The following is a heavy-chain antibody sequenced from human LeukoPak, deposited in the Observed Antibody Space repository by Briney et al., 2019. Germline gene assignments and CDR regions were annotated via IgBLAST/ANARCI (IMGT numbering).Heavy chain of an antibody. J-gene: IGHJ4*02. D-gene: IGHD2-15*01. CDR1: GFAFPILA. CDR3: AKDARRTDGWYFFDH. Sequence: SGGSLRLSCAASGFAFPILAMGWVRQAPGRGLEWVSVISDRGDLTYYADSVKGRFTISRDNSKNTLYLQMNSLRAEDTAVYYCAKDARRTDGWYFFDHWGQGTLVTVSS. CDR2: ISDRGDLT. V-gene: IGHV3-23*01.